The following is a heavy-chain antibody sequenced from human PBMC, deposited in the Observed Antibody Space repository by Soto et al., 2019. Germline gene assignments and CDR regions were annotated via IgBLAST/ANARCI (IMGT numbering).Heavy chain of an antibody. V-gene: IGHV1-8*01. CDR1: GYTFTGYD. D-gene: IGHD3-3*01. J-gene: IGHJ6*02. CDR3: ARAYDFWSGYYRHYYYGMDV. Sequence: ASVKVSCKASGYTFTGYDINWVRQATGQGLEWMGWMNPNSGNTGYAQKFQGRVTMTRNTSISTAYMELSSLRSEDTAVYYCARAYDFWSGYYRHYYYGMDVWGQGTTVTVSS. CDR2: MNPNSGNT.